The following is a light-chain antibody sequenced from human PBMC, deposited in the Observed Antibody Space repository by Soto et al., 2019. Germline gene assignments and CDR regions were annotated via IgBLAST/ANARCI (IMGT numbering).Light chain of an antibody. CDR1: GSNIGAGYD. J-gene: IGLJ1*01. V-gene: IGLV1-40*01. CDR3: QSYDSSLSALYV. Sequence: QSVLTQPPSVSGAPGQRVTISCTGSGSNIGAGYDVHWYQQLPGTAPKLLTHGNSNRPSGVPDRFSGSKSGTSASLAITGLQAEDESDYYCQSYDSSLSALYVFGTGTKVTVL. CDR2: GNS.